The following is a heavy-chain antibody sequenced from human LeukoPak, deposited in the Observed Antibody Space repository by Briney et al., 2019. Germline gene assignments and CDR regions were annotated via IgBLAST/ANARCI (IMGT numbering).Heavy chain of an antibody. V-gene: IGHV3-30*02. CDR3: ATPRYDSSGSPVYFDY. CDR1: GFTFSSYG. D-gene: IGHD3-22*01. Sequence: PGGSLRLSCAASGFTFSSYGMHWVRQAPGEGLEWVAFIRSDGSNKYYADSVKGRFTISRDNSKNTLYLQMNSLRPEDTAVYYCATPRYDSSGSPVYFDYWGQGTLVTVSS. CDR2: IRSDGSNK. J-gene: IGHJ4*02.